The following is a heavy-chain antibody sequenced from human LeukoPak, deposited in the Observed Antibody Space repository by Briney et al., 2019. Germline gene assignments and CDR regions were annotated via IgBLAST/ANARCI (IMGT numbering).Heavy chain of an antibody. CDR2: IYYSGST. CDR3: ASSSWSPFPFDY. J-gene: IGHJ4*02. D-gene: IGHD6-13*01. CDR1: GGSISSYY. V-gene: IGHV4-59*01. Sequence: SETLSLTCTVSGGSISSYYWSWIRQPPGKGLEWIGYIYYSGSTNYNPSLKSRVTISVDTSKNQFSLKLSSVTAADTAVYYCASSSWSPFPFDYWGQGTLVTVSS.